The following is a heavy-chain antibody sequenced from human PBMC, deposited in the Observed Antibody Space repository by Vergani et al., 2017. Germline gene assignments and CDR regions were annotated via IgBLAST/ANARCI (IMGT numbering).Heavy chain of an antibody. J-gene: IGHJ4*02. CDR1: GGSISSSSYY. D-gene: IGHD6-19*01. CDR3: ARTLSSGWYYFDY. V-gene: IGHV4-39*01. CDR2: IDYSGST. Sequence: QLQLQESGPGLVKPSETLSLTCTVSGGSISSSSYYWGWIRQPPGKGLEWIGSIDYSGSTYYNPSLKSRVTISVDKSKNQFSLKLSSVTAADTAVYYCARTLSSGWYYFDYWGQGTLVTVSS.